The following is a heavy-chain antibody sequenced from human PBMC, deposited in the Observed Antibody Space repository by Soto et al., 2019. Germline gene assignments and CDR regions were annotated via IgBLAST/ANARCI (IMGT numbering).Heavy chain of an antibody. D-gene: IGHD7-27*01. J-gene: IGHJ4*02. CDR3: ARDPIGRNWGSGY. CDR1: GGTFSSYT. CDR2: IIPILGMA. Sequence: SVKVSCKASGGTFSSYTISWVRQAPGQGLEWMGRIIPILGMANYAQKFQGRVTITADKSTSTAYMELSSLRSEDTAVYYCARDPIGRNWGSGYWGQGTLVTVSS. V-gene: IGHV1-69*04.